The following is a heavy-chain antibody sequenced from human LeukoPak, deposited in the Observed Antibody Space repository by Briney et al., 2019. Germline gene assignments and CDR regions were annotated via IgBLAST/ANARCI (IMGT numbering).Heavy chain of an antibody. Sequence: SGGASIYYADSALGQFTISRDNANNSLYLHMNSLRAEDTAIYYCARGITTTLSLDPWGQGTLVSVSS. CDR2: SGGASI. V-gene: IGHV3-11*01. CDR3: ARGITTTLSLDP. D-gene: IGHD1-14*01. J-gene: IGHJ5*02.